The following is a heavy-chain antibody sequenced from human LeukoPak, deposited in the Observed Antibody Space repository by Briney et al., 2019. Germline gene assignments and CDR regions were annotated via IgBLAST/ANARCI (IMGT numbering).Heavy chain of an antibody. CDR2: LLDSVNT. Sequence: PSETLSLTCTVSGGSISSHYWSWIRQPPGKGLEWIAYLLDSVNTKDNPSPNSRLTLSADTSKNQFSLRLSSVTAADTAVYYCATIKRGSIYGYFDFWGQGIKVTVSS. CDR1: GGSISSHY. D-gene: IGHD5-18*01. J-gene: IGHJ4*02. V-gene: IGHV4-59*11. CDR3: ATIKRGSIYGYFDF.